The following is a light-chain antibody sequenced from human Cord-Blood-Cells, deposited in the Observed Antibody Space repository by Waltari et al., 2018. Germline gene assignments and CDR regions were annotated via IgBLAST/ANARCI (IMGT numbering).Light chain of an antibody. V-gene: IGKV1-8*01. CDR2: AAS. J-gene: IGKJ3*01. CDR1: QGISSY. CDR3: QQYYSYPFT. Sequence: AIRITQSPSSLSASTGDSATITCRASQGISSYLAWYQQKPGKAPKLLIYAASTLQSGVPSRFSGSGSGTDFTLTISCLQSEDFATYYCQQYYSYPFTFGPGTKVDIK.